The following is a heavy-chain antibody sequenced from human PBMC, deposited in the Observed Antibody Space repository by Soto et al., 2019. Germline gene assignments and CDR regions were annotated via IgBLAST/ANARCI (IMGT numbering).Heavy chain of an antibody. Sequence: SETLSLTCTVSGGSISSYYWSWIRQPAGKGLEWIGRIYISGSTNYNPSLKSRVTMSVDTSKNQFSLKLSSVTAADTAVYYCAGAAAGTRVYYYYGMDVWGQGTTVTVSS. V-gene: IGHV4-4*07. J-gene: IGHJ6*02. CDR1: GGSISSYY. CDR3: AGAAAGTRVYYYYGMDV. D-gene: IGHD6-13*01. CDR2: IYISGST.